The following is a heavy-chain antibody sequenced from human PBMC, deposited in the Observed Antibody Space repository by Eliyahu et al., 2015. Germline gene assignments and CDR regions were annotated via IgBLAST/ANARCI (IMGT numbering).Heavy chain of an antibody. CDR2: IIPILGIA. Sequence: QVQLVQSGAEVKKPGSSVKVSCKASXGTFSSYTISWVRQAPGQGLEWMGRIIPILGIANYAQKFQGRVTITADKSTSTAYMELSSLRSEDTAVYYCARDKGGPQVGWFDPWGQGTLVTVSS. CDR3: ARDKGGPQVGWFDP. D-gene: IGHD2-15*01. V-gene: IGHV1-69*08. CDR1: XGTFSSYT. J-gene: IGHJ5*02.